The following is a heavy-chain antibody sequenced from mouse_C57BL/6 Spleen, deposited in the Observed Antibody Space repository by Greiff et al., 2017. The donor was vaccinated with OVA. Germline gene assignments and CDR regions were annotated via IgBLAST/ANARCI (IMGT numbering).Heavy chain of an antibody. J-gene: IGHJ2*01. CDR3: ASSELGLVSSCDY. Sequence: QVQLQQPGAELVKPGASVKLSCKASGYTFTSYWMQWVKQRPGQGLEWIGEIDPSDSYTNYNQKFKGKATLTVDTSSSTAYMQLNSLTSEDSAVYYCASSELGLVSSCDYWGQGTTLTVSS. CDR1: GYTFTSYW. V-gene: IGHV1-50*01. CDR2: IDPSDSYT. D-gene: IGHD4-1*01.